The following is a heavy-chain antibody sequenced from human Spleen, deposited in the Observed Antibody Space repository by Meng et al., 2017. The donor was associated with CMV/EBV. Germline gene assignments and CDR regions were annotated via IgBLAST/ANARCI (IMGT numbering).Heavy chain of an antibody. CDR1: GFTFSDYY. CDR3: ASNVGGPRPFDY. CDR2: ISSSNI. D-gene: IGHD3-10*01. Sequence: GGSLRLSCAASGFTFSDYYMNWVRQAPGKGLEWVSSISSSNIYYADSVKGRFTISRDNAKNSLYLQMNSLRAEDTAVYYCASNVGGPRPFDYWGQGTLVTVSS. V-gene: IGHV3-69-1*01. J-gene: IGHJ4*02.